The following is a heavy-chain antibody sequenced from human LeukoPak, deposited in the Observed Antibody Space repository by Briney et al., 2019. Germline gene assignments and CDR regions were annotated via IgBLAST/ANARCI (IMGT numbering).Heavy chain of an antibody. CDR1: GDSVFSNSAA. CDR2: TYYRSKWYN. V-gene: IGHV6-1*01. D-gene: IGHD7-27*01. J-gene: IGHJ6*02. Sequence: SQTLSLTCAISGDSVFSNSAAWNWIRQSPSRGLEWLGRTYYRSKWYNDYAVSVKSRITINPDTSKNQFSLQLNSVTPEDTAVHYCARDLITGVDYYYGMDVWGQGTTVTVSS. CDR3: ARDLITGVDYYYGMDV.